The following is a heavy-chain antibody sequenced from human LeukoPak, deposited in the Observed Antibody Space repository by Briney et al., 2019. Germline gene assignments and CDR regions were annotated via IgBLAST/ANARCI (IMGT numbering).Heavy chain of an antibody. CDR3: ARDLHDSSGYYDY. CDR1: GGSISSYY. J-gene: IGHJ4*02. Sequence: SETLSLTCTVSGGSISSYYWSWIRQPPGKGLEWIGYIYYSGSTNYNPSLKSRVTISVDTSKNQFSLKLSSVTAADTAVYYCARDLHDSSGYYDYWGQGILVTVSS. V-gene: IGHV4-59*01. D-gene: IGHD3-22*01. CDR2: IYYSGST.